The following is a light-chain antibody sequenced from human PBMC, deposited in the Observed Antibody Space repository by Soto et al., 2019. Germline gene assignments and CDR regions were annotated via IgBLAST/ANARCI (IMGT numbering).Light chain of an antibody. V-gene: IGKV3-15*01. CDR2: GAS. J-gene: IGKJ2*01. CDR1: QSVSSN. CDR3: QKYNNWPIT. Sequence: EIVMTQSPATLSVSPGERATLPCRASQSVSSNLAWYQQKPGQAPRPLIYGASTRATGIPARFSGSGSGTEFTLTISSLQSEDFAVYYCQKYNNWPITFGQGTKVDI.